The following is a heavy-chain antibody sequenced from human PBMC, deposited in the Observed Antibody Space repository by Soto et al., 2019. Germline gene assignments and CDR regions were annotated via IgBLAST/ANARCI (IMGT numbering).Heavy chain of an antibody. CDR3: ARDNGYSSGWTVYHYFMDV. Sequence: GASVKVSCKASGYTFTSYGISWVRQAPGQGLEWMGWISAYNGNTNYAQKLQGRVTMTTDTSTSTAYMELRSLRSDDTAVYYCARDNGYSSGWTVYHYFMDVWGKGSTVIVSS. CDR1: GYTFTSYG. CDR2: ISAYNGNT. J-gene: IGHJ6*03. V-gene: IGHV1-18*01. D-gene: IGHD6-19*01.